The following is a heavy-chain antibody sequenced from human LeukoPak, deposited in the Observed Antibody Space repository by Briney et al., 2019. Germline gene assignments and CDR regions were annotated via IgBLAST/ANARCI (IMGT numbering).Heavy chain of an antibody. CDR3: ARDTYTTVTAMDV. Sequence: ASVKVSCKASGYTFTSYDVNWVRQAPGQGLEWMGWISAYNGNTNYAQKFQGRVTMTTDTSTITAYMELRSLRSDDTAVYYCARDTYTTVTAMDVWGKGTTVTVSS. D-gene: IGHD4-17*01. V-gene: IGHV1-18*01. J-gene: IGHJ6*03. CDR2: ISAYNGNT. CDR1: GYTFTSYD.